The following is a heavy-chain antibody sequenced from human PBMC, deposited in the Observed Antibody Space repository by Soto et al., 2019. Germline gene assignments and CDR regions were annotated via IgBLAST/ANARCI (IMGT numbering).Heavy chain of an antibody. CDR3: TTDYYDYGDF. CDR1: GFTFSNAW. V-gene: IGHV3-15*01. J-gene: IGHJ4*02. CDR2: IKSKTDGGTT. Sequence: EVQLVESGGGLVKPGGSLRPSCAASGFTFSNAWMSWVRQAPGKGLEWVGRIKSKTDGGTTDYAAPVKGRFTISRDESNNTLYLQMNSLKTEDAAVYYCTTDYYDYGDFWGQGTLVTASS. D-gene: IGHD3-16*01.